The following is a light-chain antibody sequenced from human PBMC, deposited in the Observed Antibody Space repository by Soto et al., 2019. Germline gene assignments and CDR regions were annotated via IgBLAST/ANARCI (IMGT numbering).Light chain of an antibody. CDR2: LCS. CDR1: QSLLHSSGYSF. V-gene: IGKV2-28*01. CDR3: MQAPQTPFT. J-gene: IGKJ3*01. Sequence: DIVMTQSPLSLPVTPGEPASISCRSSQSLLHSSGYSFLDWYLQKPGGNPHHLIYLCSNRVSGDLDRFSGIGSGTDFTLRISRVEAEDVGVYFCMQAPQTPFTFGPGTKVDFK.